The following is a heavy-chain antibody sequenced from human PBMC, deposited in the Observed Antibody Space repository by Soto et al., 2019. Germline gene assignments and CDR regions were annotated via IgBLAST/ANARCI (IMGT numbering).Heavy chain of an antibody. V-gene: IGHV4-30-4*01. CDR3: AREDDGGDRDYYGLDV. Sequence: SETLSLTCTVSGGSISTDHYHWTWIRQTPGKGLEWIGYIHNSGSFHFIPSLQIRVSMSVDTSKNLFSLKLSFVTAADTALYFCAREDDGGDRDYYGLDVWGQGTTVTVSS. CDR2: IHNSGSF. CDR1: GGSISTDHYH. D-gene: IGHD2-21*02. J-gene: IGHJ6*02.